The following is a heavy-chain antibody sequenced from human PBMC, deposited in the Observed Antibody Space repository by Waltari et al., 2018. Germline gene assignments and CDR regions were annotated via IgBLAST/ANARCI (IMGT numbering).Heavy chain of an antibody. V-gene: IGHV4-30-4*08. CDR1: GDSSRTGDSY. D-gene: IGHD3-16*01. CDR2: IYYIGSS. J-gene: IGHJ3*02. CDR3: ARERGSGPNAERDAFNI. Sequence: QVQLQESGPGLVKPSQTLSLTCTVSGDSSRTGDSYWSWIRQSPGKGLEWLGYIYYIGSSYNNPSLKSRLTISVDTSMNQISLRLTSVTAADTAVYYCARERGSGPNAERDAFNIWGRGTVVTVSS.